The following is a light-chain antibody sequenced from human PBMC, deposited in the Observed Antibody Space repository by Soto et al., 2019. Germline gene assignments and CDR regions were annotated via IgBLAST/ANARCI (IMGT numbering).Light chain of an antibody. CDR1: HSIRTN. V-gene: IGKV3-15*01. CDR3: QQYNHWTSIT. J-gene: IGKJ5*01. Sequence: EIVMTQSPATLSVSPGERAILSCSASHSIRTNVAWYQQRPGQAPRLLIYGASTRATDIPARFSGSGSGTEFTLTISSILSEHFAIYSCQQYNHWTSITFGQGTRLEF. CDR2: GAS.